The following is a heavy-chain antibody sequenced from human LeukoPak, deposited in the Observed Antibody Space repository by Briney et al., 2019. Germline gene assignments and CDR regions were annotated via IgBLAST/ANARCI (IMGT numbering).Heavy chain of an antibody. CDR2: INPNSGGT. CDR1: GYSFTDYY. V-gene: IGHV1-2*02. J-gene: IGHJ3*02. Sequence: ASVKVSCEASGYSFTDYYMNWVRQAPEQALEWMGWINPNSGGTNYAQKFQGRVTMTRDTSISTAYMELSRLRSDDTAVYYCAGVEDAFDIWGQGTMVTVSS. CDR3: AGVEDAFDI.